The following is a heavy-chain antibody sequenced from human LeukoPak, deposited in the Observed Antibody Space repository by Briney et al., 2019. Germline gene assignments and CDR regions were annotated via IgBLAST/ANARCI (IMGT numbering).Heavy chain of an antibody. J-gene: IGHJ4*02. CDR1: GYSISSGYY. Sequence: SETLSLTCTVSGYSISSGYYWGWIRQPPGKGLEWFGSIYHSGSTYYNPSLKGRVTISVDTSKNQFSLKLSSVTAADTAVYYCARGLGRKSKWGQGTLVTVSS. D-gene: IGHD5/OR15-5a*01. CDR2: IYHSGST. V-gene: IGHV4-38-2*02. CDR3: ARGLGRKSK.